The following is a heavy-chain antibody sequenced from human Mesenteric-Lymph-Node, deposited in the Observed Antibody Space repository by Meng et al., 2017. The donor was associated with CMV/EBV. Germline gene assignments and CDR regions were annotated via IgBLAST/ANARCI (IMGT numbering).Heavy chain of an antibody. V-gene: IGHV4-39*07. J-gene: IGHJ5*02. CDR2: IYYSGST. CDR1: GGSMSSSSYY. Sequence: TVAGGSMSSSSYYWGWIRQPPGKGLEWIGSIYYSGSTYYNASLKSRVTLSIDTSKNHFSLELTSVTAADTAVYYCARDHYYGTGFDPWGQGTLVTVSS. CDR3: ARDHYYGTGFDP. D-gene: IGHD3-3*01.